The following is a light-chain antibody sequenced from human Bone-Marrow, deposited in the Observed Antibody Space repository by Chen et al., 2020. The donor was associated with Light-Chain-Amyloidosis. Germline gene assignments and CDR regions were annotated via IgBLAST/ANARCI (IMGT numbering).Light chain of an antibody. CDR2: DVS. J-gene: IGLJ3*02. V-gene: IGLV2-14*03. Sequence: QSALTQPASVSGSPGQSITISCTGTSSDVGGYNSVSWYQQPPGTAPKLVIFDVSYRPSGISNRFSGSKSGNTASLPISGLQAEDEADYYCSSYTRSSTWLFGGGTRLTVL. CDR3: SSYTRSSTWL. CDR1: SSDVGGYNS.